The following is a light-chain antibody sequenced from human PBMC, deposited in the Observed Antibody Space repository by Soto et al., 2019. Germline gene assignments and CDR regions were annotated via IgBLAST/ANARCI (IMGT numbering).Light chain of an antibody. J-gene: IGKJ1*01. CDR1: QSVSGW. V-gene: IGKV1-5*01. CDR2: DAS. Sequence: DIQMTQSPSTLSSSFGDTVTSTCRASQSVSGWLAWYQQKPGEAPKLLIYDASALPRGVPSRFSGSGSGTKFTLTIASLQPDDFATYYCQQYETFSGTFGPGTKVDIK. CDR3: QQYETFSGT.